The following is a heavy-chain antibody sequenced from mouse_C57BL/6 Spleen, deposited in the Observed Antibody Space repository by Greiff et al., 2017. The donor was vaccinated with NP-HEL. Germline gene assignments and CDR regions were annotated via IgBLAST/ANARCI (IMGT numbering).Heavy chain of an antibody. CDR1: GYTFTDYY. J-gene: IGHJ1*03. D-gene: IGHD2-4*01. CDR3: ARGDYDEYFDV. Sequence: VQLQQSGPELVKPGASVKISCKASGYTFTDYYMNWVKQSHGKSLEWIGDINPNNGGTSYNQKFKGKATLTVDKSSSTAYMELRSLTSEDSAVYYCARGDYDEYFDVWGTGTTVTVSS. CDR2: INPNNGGT. V-gene: IGHV1-26*01.